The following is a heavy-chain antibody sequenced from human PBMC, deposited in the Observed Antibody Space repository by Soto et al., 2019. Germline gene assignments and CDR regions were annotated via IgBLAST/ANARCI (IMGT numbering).Heavy chain of an antibody. V-gene: IGHV1-69*02. CDR2: IIPILGIA. CDR3: ASVIQTTDDAFDI. CDR1: GGTFSSYT. Sequence: QVQLVQSGAEVKKPGSSVKVSCKASGGTFSSYTISWVRQAPGQGLEWMGRIIPILGIANYAQKFQVRVTITADKYTSTGYMELSSLRSYDRAVHYCASVIQTTDDAFDIWGQGTMVTVSS. D-gene: IGHD3-16*02. J-gene: IGHJ3*02.